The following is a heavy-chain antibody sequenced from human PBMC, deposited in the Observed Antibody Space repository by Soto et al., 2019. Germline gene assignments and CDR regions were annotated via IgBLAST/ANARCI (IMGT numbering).Heavy chain of an antibody. Sequence: EVQLEESGGGLIKPGESLTLSCAASDFILSDAWMKWVRQAPGKGLEWVGRIKSKAHGGTTDYAAPLKGRFTILRDDSKNTLYLQMTSLQTEDTAMYYCASYRDSSGLRRYNYWGQGDLVTVSS. CDR1: DFILSDAW. D-gene: IGHD3-22*01. CDR2: IKSKAHGGTT. V-gene: IGHV3-15*07. J-gene: IGHJ4*02. CDR3: ASYRDSSGLRRYNY.